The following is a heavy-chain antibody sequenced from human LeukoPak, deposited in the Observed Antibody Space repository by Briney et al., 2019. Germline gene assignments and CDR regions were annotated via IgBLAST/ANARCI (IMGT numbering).Heavy chain of an antibody. Sequence: GESLKISGQGSRNSFSSHWIGWVRQMPGKGLEWMGIIYPGDSDTKYSPSFQGQVTISADKSISTAYLQWSSLKASDTAMYYCARLGDYFDSWGQGTLVTVSS. CDR1: RNSFSSHW. CDR2: IYPGDSDT. V-gene: IGHV5-51*01. J-gene: IGHJ4*02. D-gene: IGHD3-16*01. CDR3: ARLGDYFDS.